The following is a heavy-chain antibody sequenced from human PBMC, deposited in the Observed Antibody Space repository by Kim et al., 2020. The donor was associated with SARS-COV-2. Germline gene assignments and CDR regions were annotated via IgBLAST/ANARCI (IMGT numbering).Heavy chain of an antibody. CDR2: IYHSGST. V-gene: IGHV4-4*02. CDR1: GGSISSSNW. CDR3: ARRYGDYTDDYYGMDV. D-gene: IGHD4-17*01. Sequence: SETLSLTCAVSGGSISSSNWWSWVRQPPGKGLEWIGEIYHSGSTNYNPSLKSRVTISVDKSKNQFSLKLSSVTAADTAVYYCARRYGDYTDDYYGMDVWGQGTTVTVSS. J-gene: IGHJ6*02.